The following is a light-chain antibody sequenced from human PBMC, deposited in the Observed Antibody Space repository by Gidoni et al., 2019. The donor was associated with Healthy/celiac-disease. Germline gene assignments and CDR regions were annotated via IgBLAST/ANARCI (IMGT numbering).Light chain of an antibody. J-gene: IGKJ4*01. CDR2: DAS. V-gene: IGKV1-33*01. CDR3: QQYDNLPLT. CDR1: QDISNY. Sequence: DIQMTQSPSSLSASVGDRVTITCQASQDISNYLNWYHQKPGKAPKLLIYDASNLETGVPSRFSGSGSGTEFTFTISSLQPEEIATYYCQQYDNLPLTFGGGTKVEIK.